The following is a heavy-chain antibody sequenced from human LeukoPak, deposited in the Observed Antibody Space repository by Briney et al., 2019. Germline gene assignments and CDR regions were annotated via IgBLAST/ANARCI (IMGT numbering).Heavy chain of an antibody. V-gene: IGHV1-2*04. CDR2: INPNSGGT. CDR1: GYTFTGYY. CDR3: ARSPTNLWFGELNDAFDI. D-gene: IGHD3-10*01. J-gene: IGHJ3*02. Sequence: ASVRVSCKASGYTFTGYYMHWVRQAPGQGLEWMGWINPNSGGTNYAQKFQGWVTMTRDTSISTAYMELSRLRSGDTAVYYCARSPTNLWFGELNDAFDIWGQGTMVTVSS.